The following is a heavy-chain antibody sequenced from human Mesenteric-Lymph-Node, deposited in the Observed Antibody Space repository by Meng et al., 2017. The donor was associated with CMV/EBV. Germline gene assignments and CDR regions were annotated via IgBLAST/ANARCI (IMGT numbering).Heavy chain of an antibody. CDR1: GFTFDAYA. CDR2: ISWNSGII. D-gene: IGHD2-15*01. Sequence: GGSLRLSCAASGFTFDAYAMHWVRQAPGKGLEWVSGISWNSGIIGYADSVKGRFTISRDNAKKSLYLQMNSLRAEDTAVYYCARDLQYCSGGSCYSSRYYYYGMDVWGQGTTVTVSS. V-gene: IGHV3-9*01. CDR3: ARDLQYCSGGSCYSSRYYYYGMDV. J-gene: IGHJ6*02.